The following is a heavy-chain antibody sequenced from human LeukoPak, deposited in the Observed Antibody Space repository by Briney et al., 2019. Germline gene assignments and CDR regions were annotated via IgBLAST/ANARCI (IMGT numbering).Heavy chain of an antibody. V-gene: IGHV4-59*08. J-gene: IGHJ4*02. CDR1: GGSISRYY. D-gene: IGHD5-18*01. CDR3: ARHIGYSYGPKYYFDY. CDR2: IYYSGST. Sequence: SETLSLTCTVSGGSISRYYWSWIRQPAGKGLEWIGYIYYSGSTNYNPSLKSRVTISVDTSKNQFSLKLSSVTAADTAVYYCARHIGYSYGPKYYFDYWGQGTLVTVSS.